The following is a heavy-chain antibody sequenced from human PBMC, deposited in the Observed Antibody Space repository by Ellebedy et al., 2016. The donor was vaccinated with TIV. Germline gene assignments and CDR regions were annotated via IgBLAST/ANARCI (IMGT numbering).Heavy chain of an antibody. D-gene: IGHD3-10*01. CDR1: GGSISSYY. J-gene: IGHJ6*02. V-gene: IGHV4-59*12. Sequence: SETLSLTXTVSGGSISSYYWSWIRQPPGKGLEWIGYIYYSGSTNYNPSLKSRVTISVDTSKNQFSLKLSSVTAADTAVYYCARGPINRITMVRGVRGRNYGMDVWGQGTTVTVSS. CDR3: ARGPINRITMVRGVRGRNYGMDV. CDR2: IYYSGST.